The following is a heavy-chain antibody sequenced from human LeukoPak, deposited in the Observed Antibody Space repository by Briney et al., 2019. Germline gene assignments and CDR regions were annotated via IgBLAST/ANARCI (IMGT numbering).Heavy chain of an antibody. CDR3: ARVSGDGGNSIWYFDY. V-gene: IGHV1-2*02. D-gene: IGHD4-23*01. CDR2: INPNSGGT. Sequence: ASVKVSCKASGYTFTGYYMHWVRQAPGQGLEWMGWINPNSGGTNYAQKFQGRVTMTRDTSISTAYMELSSLRSEDTAVYYCARVSGDGGNSIWYFDYWGQGTLVTVSS. CDR1: GYTFTGYY. J-gene: IGHJ4*02.